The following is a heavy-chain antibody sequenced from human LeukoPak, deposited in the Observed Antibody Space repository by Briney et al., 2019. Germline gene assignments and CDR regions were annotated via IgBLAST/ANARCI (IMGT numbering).Heavy chain of an antibody. CDR1: GGSFSGYY. CDR2: INHSGST. D-gene: IGHD2-15*01. CDR3: ASSAGYCSGGSCYRAGNFDY. J-gene: IGHJ4*02. Sequence: SETLSLTCAVYGGSFSGYYWSWIRQPPGKGLEWIGEINHSGSTNYNPSLKSRVTISVDTSKNQFSLKLSSVTAADTAVYYCASSAGYCSGGSCYRAGNFDYWGQGTLVTVSS. V-gene: IGHV4-34*01.